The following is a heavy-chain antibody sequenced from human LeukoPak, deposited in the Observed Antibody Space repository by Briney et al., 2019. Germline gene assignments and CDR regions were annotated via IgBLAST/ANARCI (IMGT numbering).Heavy chain of an antibody. J-gene: IGHJ6*03. CDR1: GGTFSSYA. Sequence: SVKVSCKASGGTFSSYAISWVRQAPGQGLEWMGRIIPIFGTANYAQKFQGRVTITTDESTSTAYMELSSLRSEDTAVYYCARRPTQLGYYYYYMDVWGKGTTVTVSS. CDR3: ARRPTQLGYYYYYMDV. D-gene: IGHD6-6*01. V-gene: IGHV1-69*05. CDR2: IIPIFGTA.